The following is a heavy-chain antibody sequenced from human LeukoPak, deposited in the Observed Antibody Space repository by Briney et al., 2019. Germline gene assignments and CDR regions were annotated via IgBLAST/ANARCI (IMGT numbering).Heavy chain of an antibody. J-gene: IGHJ3*02. Sequence: SETLSLTCTVSGGSISSYYWSWIRQPAGKGLEWIGRIYTSGSTNYNPSLESRVTMSVHTSKNQFSLKLSSVTAADTAVYYCARVGRWLQFWDDAFDIWGQGTMVTVSS. CDR1: GGSISSYY. V-gene: IGHV4-4*07. CDR3: ARVGRWLQFWDDAFDI. CDR2: IYTSGST. D-gene: IGHD5-24*01.